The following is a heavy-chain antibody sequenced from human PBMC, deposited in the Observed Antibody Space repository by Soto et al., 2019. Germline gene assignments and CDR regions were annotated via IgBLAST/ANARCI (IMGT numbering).Heavy chain of an antibody. V-gene: IGHV1-18*01. CDR1: GYTFTAYG. CDR2: ISTYNGNT. J-gene: IGHJ5*02. Sequence: QVQLVQSGAEVKKPGASVKVSCKASGYTFTAYGISWVRQAPGQGLEWMGWISTYNGNTKYAQKFQDRVTLTTDSSTSTGYMELRSLRSDDTAVYYCARDPRGYNYGYWRMSLFDPWGQGTLVTLSS. D-gene: IGHD5-18*01. CDR3: ARDPRGYNYGYWRMSLFDP.